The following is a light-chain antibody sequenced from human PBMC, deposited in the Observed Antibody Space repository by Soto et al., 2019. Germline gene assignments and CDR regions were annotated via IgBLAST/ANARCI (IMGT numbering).Light chain of an antibody. CDR1: QSIRTD. CDR3: QQYNNWPPWT. V-gene: IGKV3D-15*01. J-gene: IGKJ1*01. CDR2: DAS. Sequence: DIVMTQSPATLSVSPGERATLSCRVSQSIRTDLAWYQQKSGQGPRLLIYDASTRATGIPARFSGSGSGTEFTLTISSLQSEDFAVYYCQQYNNWPPWTFGQGTKVEIK.